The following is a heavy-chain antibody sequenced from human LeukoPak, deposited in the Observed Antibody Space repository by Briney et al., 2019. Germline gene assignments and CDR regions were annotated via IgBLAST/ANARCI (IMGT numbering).Heavy chain of an antibody. Sequence: ASVKVSCKASGYTFTSYGISWVRQAPGQGLEWMGWISAYNGNTNYAQKLQGGVTMTTDTSTSTAYMELRSLRSDDTAVYYCARRVGSSWYGDYYFDYWGQGTLVTVSS. J-gene: IGHJ4*02. D-gene: IGHD6-13*01. CDR3: ARRVGSSWYGDYYFDY. CDR2: ISAYNGNT. V-gene: IGHV1-18*01. CDR1: GYTFTSYG.